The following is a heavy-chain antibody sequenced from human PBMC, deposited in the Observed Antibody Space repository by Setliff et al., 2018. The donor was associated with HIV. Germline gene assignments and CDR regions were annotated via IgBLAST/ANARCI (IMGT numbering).Heavy chain of an antibody. CDR1: GYDFRRSG. Sequence: ASVKVSCKHSGYDFRRSGIAWVRQVPGHGVEGKGWISPQNGKKKYAQRFQGRVSMTTDTSTNTVYMERLGLTSQDTAVYYCVRDRETVSISGGAVPYFDYWGQGTQVTVSS. J-gene: IGHJ4*02. V-gene: IGHV1-18*01. CDR3: VRDRETVSISGGAVPYFDY. D-gene: IGHD3-3*01. CDR2: ISPQNGKK.